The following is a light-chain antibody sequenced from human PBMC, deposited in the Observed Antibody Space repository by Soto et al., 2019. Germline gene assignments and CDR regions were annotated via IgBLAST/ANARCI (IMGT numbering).Light chain of an antibody. CDR1: QSIYSNY. CDR3: QQYGGSPQFT. V-gene: IGKV3-20*01. CDR2: GAS. J-gene: IGKJ3*01. Sequence: EIVLTQSPGTRSLSPGERATLSCKASQSIYSNYLAWYQQKPGQAPRLLIYGASARATGIPDRFSGSGSGTDFTLTISRLETEDFAVYYCQQYGGSPQFTFGPGTKVD.